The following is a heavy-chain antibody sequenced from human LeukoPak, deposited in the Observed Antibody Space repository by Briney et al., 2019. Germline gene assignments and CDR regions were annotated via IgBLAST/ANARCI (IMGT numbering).Heavy chain of an antibody. D-gene: IGHD6-19*01. CDR1: GYTFSSFG. Sequence: VKVSCKASGYTFSSFGINWVRQAPGQGLEWMGWISGYTDNTNYAQNLQGRVTMTTDTSTNTAYMELRSLRFNDTAVYYCARGSAWYMDYWGQGTLVTVSS. J-gene: IGHJ4*02. CDR2: ISGYTDNT. V-gene: IGHV1-18*01. CDR3: ARGSAWYMDY.